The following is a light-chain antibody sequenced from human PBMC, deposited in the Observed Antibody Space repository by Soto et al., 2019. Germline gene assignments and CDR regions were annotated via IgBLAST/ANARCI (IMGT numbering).Light chain of an antibody. CDR3: QSDDSSLSGSV. V-gene: IGLV1-40*01. Sequence: QSVLTQPPSVSGAPGQRVTISCTGSSSNIGAGYDVHWYQQLPGTAPKLLIYGNSNRPSGVPDRFSGSKSGTSASLAITGLQAADEADYYCQSDDSSLSGSVFGGGTKLTV. CDR2: GNS. CDR1: SSNIGAGYD. J-gene: IGLJ2*01.